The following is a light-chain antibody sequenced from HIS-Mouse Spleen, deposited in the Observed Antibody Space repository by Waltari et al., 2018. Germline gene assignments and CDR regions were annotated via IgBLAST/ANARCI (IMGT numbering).Light chain of an antibody. V-gene: IGLV3-1*01. CDR1: KLGDKY. CDR3: CSYAGSSTSVV. CDR2: QDS. Sequence: SYELTQPPSVSVSPGQTASITCSGDKLGDKYACWYQQKPGQSPVLVIYQDSKRPSGVSHRFSGSKSGNTASLTISGLQAEDEADYYCCSYAGSSTSVVFGGGTKLTVL. J-gene: IGLJ2*01.